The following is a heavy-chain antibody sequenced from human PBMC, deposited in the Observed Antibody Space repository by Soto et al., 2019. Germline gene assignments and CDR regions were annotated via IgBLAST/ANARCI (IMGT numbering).Heavy chain of an antibody. CDR2: IYYSGST. Sequence: PSETMSLTCSVSGGSISSYYLSWIRQPPGKGLEWIGYIYYSGSTSYNPSLKSRVTISVDTSKNQFSLKLSSVTAADTAVYYCARRWGRTFDYWGQGTLVTVSS. CDR3: ARRWGRTFDY. D-gene: IGHD7-27*01. V-gene: IGHV4-59*08. J-gene: IGHJ4*02. CDR1: GGSISSYY.